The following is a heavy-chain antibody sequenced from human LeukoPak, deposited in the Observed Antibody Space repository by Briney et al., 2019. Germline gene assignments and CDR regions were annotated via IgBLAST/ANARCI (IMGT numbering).Heavy chain of an antibody. D-gene: IGHD3-22*01. Sequence: GGSLRLSCAASGFTFSSYGMHWVRQAPGKGLEWVAVIWYDGSNKYYADSVKGRFTISRDNSKNTLYLQMNSLRAEDTAVYYCARGGDYDSSGYYYDYWGQGTLVTVSS. V-gene: IGHV3-33*01. CDR2: IWYDGSNK. CDR3: ARGGDYDSSGYYYDY. CDR1: GFTFSSYG. J-gene: IGHJ4*02.